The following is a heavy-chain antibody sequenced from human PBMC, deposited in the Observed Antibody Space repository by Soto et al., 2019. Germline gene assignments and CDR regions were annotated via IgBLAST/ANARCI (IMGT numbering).Heavy chain of an antibody. CDR1: GFTFGDYA. J-gene: IGHJ6*02. Sequence: GGSLRLSCTASGFTFGDYAMSWFRQAPGKGLEWVGFIRSKAYGGTTEYAASVKGRFTISRDDSKSIAYLQMNSLKTEDTAVYYCTRDTPNSAAYYGMDVWGQGTTVTSP. V-gene: IGHV3-49*03. CDR3: TRDTPNSAAYYGMDV. D-gene: IGHD2-8*01. CDR2: IRSKAYGGTT.